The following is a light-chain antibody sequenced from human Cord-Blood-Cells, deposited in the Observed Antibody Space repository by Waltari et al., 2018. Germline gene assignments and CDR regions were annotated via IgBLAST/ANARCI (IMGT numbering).Light chain of an antibody. CDR3: QQYNNWLIT. CDR2: GAS. V-gene: IGKV3-15*01. CDR1: QSVSSN. J-gene: IGKJ4*01. Sequence: EIVMTQPPATLSVSPGERVTLSCRAGQSVSSNLAWYQQKPGQAPRLLIYGASTRATGIPARFSGSGSGTEFTLTSSSLQSEDVAVYYCQQYNNWLITFGGGTKVEIK.